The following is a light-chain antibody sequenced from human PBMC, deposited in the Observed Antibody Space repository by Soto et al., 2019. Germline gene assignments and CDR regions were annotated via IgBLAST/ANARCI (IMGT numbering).Light chain of an antibody. J-gene: IGKJ5*01. CDR1: QAISNY. V-gene: IGKV1-9*01. CDR2: GAT. CDR3: QQLKSYVT. Sequence: IQLTQSPSSLSASVGDRVTITCRASQAISNYLAWYQQKPGKTPRLLIYGATTLQSGVPSRFSGSGSGTDFALTTSSLQPEDFATYYCQQLKSYVTFGQGTRLEIK.